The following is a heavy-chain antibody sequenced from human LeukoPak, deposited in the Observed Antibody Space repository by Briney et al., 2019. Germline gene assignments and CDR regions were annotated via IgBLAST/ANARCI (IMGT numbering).Heavy chain of an antibody. CDR3: AKNAYYDSSGLNYFDY. CDR2: ISGSGGST. D-gene: IGHD3-22*01. V-gene: IGHV3-23*01. J-gene: IGHJ4*02. Sequence: GGSLRLSCAASGFTFSSYAMSWVRQAPGKGLEWVSAISGSGGSTYYADSVKGRFTISRDNFKNTLYLQMNSLRAEDTAVYYCAKNAYYDSSGLNYFDYWGQGTLVTVSS. CDR1: GFTFSSYA.